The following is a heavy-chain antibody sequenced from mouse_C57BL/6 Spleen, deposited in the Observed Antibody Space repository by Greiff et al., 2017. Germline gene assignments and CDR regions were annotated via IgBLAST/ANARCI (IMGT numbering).Heavy chain of an antibody. D-gene: IGHD2-4*01. V-gene: IGHV1-26*01. Sequence: EVQLQQSGPELVKPGASVKISCKASGYTFTDYYMNWVKQSHGKSLEWIGDINPNNGGTSYNQKFKGKATLTVDKSSSTAYMELRSLTSEDSAVYYCAGENDYDGPNWYFDVWGTGTTVTVSS. CDR2: INPNNGGT. J-gene: IGHJ1*03. CDR1: GYTFTDYY. CDR3: AGENDYDGPNWYFDV.